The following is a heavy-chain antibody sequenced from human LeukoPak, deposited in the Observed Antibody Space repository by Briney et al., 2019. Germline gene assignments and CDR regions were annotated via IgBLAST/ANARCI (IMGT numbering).Heavy chain of an antibody. J-gene: IGHJ5*02. CDR2: INPNSGGT. D-gene: IGHD4-17*01. Sequence: GASVKVSCKASGYTFTDYYMHWVRQAPGQGLEWMGWINPNSGGTNYAQKFQGRVTLTRDTSISTAYMELSRLISDDTAVYYCARGPNGDYVAFYWFDPWGQGTLVTVSS. V-gene: IGHV1-2*02. CDR1: GYTFTDYY. CDR3: ARGPNGDYVAFYWFDP.